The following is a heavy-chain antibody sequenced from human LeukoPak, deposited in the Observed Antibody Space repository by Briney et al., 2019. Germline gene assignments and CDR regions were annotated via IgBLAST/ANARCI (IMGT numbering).Heavy chain of an antibody. Sequence: SETLSLTCAVSGYSINSFYYWSWIRQPAGKGLEWIGRIYTSGSTNYNPSLKSRVTMSVDTSKNQFSLKLSSVTAADTAVYYCARDSSGYYFFDYWGQGTLVTVSS. V-gene: IGHV4-4*07. CDR3: ARDSSGYYFFDY. CDR2: IYTSGST. D-gene: IGHD3-22*01. J-gene: IGHJ4*02. CDR1: GYSINSFYY.